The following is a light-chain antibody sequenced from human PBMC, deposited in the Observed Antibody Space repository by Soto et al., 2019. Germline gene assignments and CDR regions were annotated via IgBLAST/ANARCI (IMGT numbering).Light chain of an antibody. CDR3: QQYNSYPWT. CDR1: QSISSY. Sequence: DIQMTQSPSSLSSSVGDIFTITCRASQSISSYLNWYQQKPGKAPKLLIYDASSLESGVPSRFSGSGSGTEFTLTITSLQPDDFATYYCQQYNSYPWTFGQGTKVDIK. J-gene: IGKJ1*01. CDR2: DAS. V-gene: IGKV1-5*01.